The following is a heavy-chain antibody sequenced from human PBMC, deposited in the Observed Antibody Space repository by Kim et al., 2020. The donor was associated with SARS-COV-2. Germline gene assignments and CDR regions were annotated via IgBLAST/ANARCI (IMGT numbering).Heavy chain of an antibody. CDR1: GFTFANFA. CDR2: TSGTAGST. D-gene: IGHD3-3*02. CDR3: AKSFSTTYFDH. V-gene: IGHV3-23*01. Sequence: GGSLRLSCAASGFTFANFAMNWVRQAPGKGLEWVSFTSGTAGSTYYADSVKGRFTISTDTSKNTLYLQMNSLSAEDTAIYYCAKSFSTTYFDHWGQGTLV. J-gene: IGHJ4*02.